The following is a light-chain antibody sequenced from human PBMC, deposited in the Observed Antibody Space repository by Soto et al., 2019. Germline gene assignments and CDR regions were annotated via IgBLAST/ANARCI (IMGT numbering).Light chain of an antibody. CDR2: KAS. J-gene: IGKJ2*01. CDR1: QSLSGW. V-gene: IGKV1-5*03. Sequence: DIQMTQSPSTLSASVGDRVTITCRASQSLSGWLAWYQQKPGMAPKLLIYKASTLETGVPSRFSGRGSGAEFTLTISSLQPDDFATYYCQQYNRSPYTFGQGTKLDIK. CDR3: QQYNRSPYT.